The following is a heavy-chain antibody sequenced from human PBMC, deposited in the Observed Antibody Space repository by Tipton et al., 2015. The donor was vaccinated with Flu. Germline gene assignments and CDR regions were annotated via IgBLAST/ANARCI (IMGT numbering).Heavy chain of an antibody. V-gene: IGHV4-61*02. CDR3: ARVRSYYDSSGYYYAFDY. D-gene: IGHD3-22*01. CDR1: GGSISSGSYY. Sequence: LRLSCTVSGGSISSGSYYWSWIRQPAGKGLEWIGRIYTSGSTNYNPSLKSRVTISVDTSKNQFSLKLSSVTAADTAVYYCARVRSYYDSSGYYYAFDYLGQGTLVTVSS. J-gene: IGHJ4*02. CDR2: IYTSGST.